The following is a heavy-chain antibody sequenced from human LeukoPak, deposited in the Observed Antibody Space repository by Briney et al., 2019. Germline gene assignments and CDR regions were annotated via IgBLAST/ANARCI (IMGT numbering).Heavy chain of an antibody. J-gene: IGHJ6*03. CDR1: GFTFSSSA. Sequence: GGSLRLSCAASGFTFSSSAMSWVRQAPGKGLEWVSNVSGSGRGENTYYADSVKGRFTISRDNSKNTLFLQMNSLRADDAAVYYCARPFLAGGYYMDVWGKGTTVSVSS. V-gene: IGHV3-23*01. CDR3: ARPFLAGGYYMDV. CDR2: VSGSGRGENT. D-gene: IGHD2/OR15-2a*01.